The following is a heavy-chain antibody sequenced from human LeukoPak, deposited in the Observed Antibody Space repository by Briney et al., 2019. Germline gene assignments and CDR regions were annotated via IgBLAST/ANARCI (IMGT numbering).Heavy chain of an antibody. CDR2: ISHSGST. J-gene: IGHJ5*02. V-gene: IGHV4-30-2*01. Sequence: SQTLSLTCAVSGGSISSGGYSWSWIRQPPGKGLEWIGYISHSGSTYYNPSLKSRVTISVDRSKNQFSLKLSSVTAADTAVYYCARGLVGWFDPWGQGTLVTVSS. D-gene: IGHD1-26*01. CDR3: ARGLVGWFDP. CDR1: GGSISSGGYS.